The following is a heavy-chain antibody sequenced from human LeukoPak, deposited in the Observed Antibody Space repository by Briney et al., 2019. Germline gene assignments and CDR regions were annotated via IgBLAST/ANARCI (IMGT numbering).Heavy chain of an antibody. CDR3: ARGLRDYYGSGSHLGWFDP. CDR1: GGSISSYY. CDR2: IYYSGST. J-gene: IGHJ5*02. V-gene: IGHV4-59*01. D-gene: IGHD3-10*01. Sequence: SETLSLTCTVSGGSISSYYWSWIRQPPGKGLEWIGYIYYSGSTNYNPSLKSRVTISVDTSKNQLSLKLSSVTAADTAVYHCARGLRDYYGSGSHLGWFDPWGQGTLVTVSS.